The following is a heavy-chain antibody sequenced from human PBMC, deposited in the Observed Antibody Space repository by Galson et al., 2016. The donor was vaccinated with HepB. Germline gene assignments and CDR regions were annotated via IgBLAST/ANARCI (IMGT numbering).Heavy chain of an antibody. Sequence: SVKVSCKASGYTFTSYGISWVRQAPGQGLEWMGWISAYNGNTNYAQKFQGRVTMTTDTSTSTAYMELRSLRADDTAVYYCARDLVGVGSYRRGHDYWGQGTLVTVSS. CDR3: ARDLVGVGSYRRGHDY. V-gene: IGHV1-18*01. D-gene: IGHD3-10*01. J-gene: IGHJ4*02. CDR1: GYTFTSYG. CDR2: ISAYNGNT.